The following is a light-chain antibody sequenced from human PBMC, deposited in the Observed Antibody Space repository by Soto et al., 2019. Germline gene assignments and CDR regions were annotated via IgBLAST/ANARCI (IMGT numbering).Light chain of an antibody. V-gene: IGLV2-14*01. CDR3: SSYTTRSTLYV. CDR1: SSDVGAYNY. CDR2: DVS. J-gene: IGLJ1*01. Sequence: QSALTQPASVSGSPGQSITISCTGTSSDVGAYNYVSWYQQHPGKAPKLMIYDVSNRPSGVSNRFSGSKSGNTASLTISGFQAEDEADYYCSSYTTRSTLYVFGTGTKVTVL.